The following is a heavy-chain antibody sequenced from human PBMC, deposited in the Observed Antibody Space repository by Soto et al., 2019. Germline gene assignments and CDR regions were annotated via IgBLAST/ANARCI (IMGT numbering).Heavy chain of an antibody. J-gene: IGHJ5*02. CDR3: ARVDVAEECWFDP. Sequence: SETLSLTCAVYGGSFSGYYWSWIRQPPGKGLEWIGEINHSGSTNYNPSLKSRVTISVDTSKNQFSLKLSSVTAADTAVYYCARVDVAEECWFDPWGQGTLVTVSS. CDR2: INHSGST. D-gene: IGHD5-12*01. CDR1: GGSFSGYY. V-gene: IGHV4-34*01.